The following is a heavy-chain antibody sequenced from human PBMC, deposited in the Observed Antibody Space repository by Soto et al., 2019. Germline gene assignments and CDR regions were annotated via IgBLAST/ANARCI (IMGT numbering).Heavy chain of an antibody. CDR2: FFYSGSI. D-gene: IGHD2-2*01. Sequence: SETLSLTCTVSGDSISSYYWSWIRQPPGKGLEWIGFFFYSGSINYNPSLKSRVTISADTSKNQFSLKLSSVTAADTAVYYCVRTPLPAAPYYYYYYYMDVWGKGTTVTVSS. CDR3: VRTPLPAAPYYYYYYYMDV. V-gene: IGHV4-59*08. J-gene: IGHJ6*03. CDR1: GDSISSYY.